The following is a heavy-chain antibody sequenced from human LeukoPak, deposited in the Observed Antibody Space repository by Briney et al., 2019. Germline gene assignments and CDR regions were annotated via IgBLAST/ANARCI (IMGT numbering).Heavy chain of an antibody. J-gene: IGHJ4*02. D-gene: IGHD1-14*01. V-gene: IGHV3-74*01. CDR2: INSDGSRT. CDR3: ARQPDY. CDR1: GFTFSNYW. Sequence: GGSLRLSCAASGFTFSNYWMHWVRQAPGKGLVWVSHINSDGSRTNYAASVKGRFAISRDNAKNTLYLQMNSLRAEDTAVYYCARQPDYWGQGTLVTVSS.